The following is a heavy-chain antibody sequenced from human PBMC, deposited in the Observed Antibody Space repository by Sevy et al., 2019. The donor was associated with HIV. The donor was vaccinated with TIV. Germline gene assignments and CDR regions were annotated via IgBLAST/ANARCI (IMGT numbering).Heavy chain of an antibody. CDR2: ISASGGST. V-gene: IGHV3-23*01. CDR3: VKEDYSGYDFDY. CDR1: GFTFISYP. Sequence: GGSLRLSCVASGFTFISYPMAWVRQAPGKGLEWVSTISASGGSTYYADSVKGRFTISRDNSKNMVNLEMNILRADDMALYYCVKEDYSGYDFDYWGQGTVVTVSS. J-gene: IGHJ4*02. D-gene: IGHD5-12*01.